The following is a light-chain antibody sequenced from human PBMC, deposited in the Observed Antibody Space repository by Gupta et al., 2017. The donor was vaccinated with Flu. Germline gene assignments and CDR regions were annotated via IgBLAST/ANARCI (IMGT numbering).Light chain of an antibody. V-gene: IGKV3-15*01. Sequence: PATLSASPGGGATLSCRASQSINSNLAWYQQKPGQAPRLLIYGASTRDTGIPARFSGSGSGTEFTLTISSLQSEDFAVYYCQQYNNLPLTFGQGTKMEIK. CDR1: QSINSN. CDR3: QQYNNLPLT. CDR2: GAS. J-gene: IGKJ2*01.